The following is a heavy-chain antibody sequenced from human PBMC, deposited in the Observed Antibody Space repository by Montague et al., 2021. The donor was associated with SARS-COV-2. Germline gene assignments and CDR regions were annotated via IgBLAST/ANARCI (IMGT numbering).Heavy chain of an antibody. Sequence: SLRLSCAASGFTFSSYSMNWVRQAPGKGLEWVSSISSSSSYIYYADSVKGRFTISRDSAKNSLYPQMNSLRAEDTAVYYCARDAHYDILTGYFGYWGQGTLVTVSS. D-gene: IGHD3-9*01. CDR1: GFTFSSYS. CDR3: ARDAHYDILTGYFGY. CDR2: ISSSSSYI. V-gene: IGHV3-21*01. J-gene: IGHJ4*02.